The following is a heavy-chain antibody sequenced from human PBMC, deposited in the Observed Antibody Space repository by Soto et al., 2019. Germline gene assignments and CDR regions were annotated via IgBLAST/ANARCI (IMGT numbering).Heavy chain of an antibody. V-gene: IGHV1-18*01. D-gene: IGHD3-10*02. Sequence: ASVKVSCKASGYTFTNYGISWVRQAPGQGLEWMGWISAYNGNTKYAQKLQGRVTMTTDTSTSTAYMELRSLRSDDTAVYYCARGVFSGSYYNQYNWFDPWGQGTLVTVSS. CDR2: ISAYNGNT. CDR3: ARGVFSGSYYNQYNWFDP. J-gene: IGHJ5*02. CDR1: GYTFTNYG.